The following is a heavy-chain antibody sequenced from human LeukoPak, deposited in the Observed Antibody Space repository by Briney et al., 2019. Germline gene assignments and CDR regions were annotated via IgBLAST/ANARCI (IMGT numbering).Heavy chain of an antibody. CDR1: GFTFDDYA. CDR3: AKDMVSGSYYVDY. D-gene: IGHD1-26*01. CDR2: ISWNSGSI. Sequence: GRSLRLSCAASGFTFDDYAMHWVRQAPGKGLEWVSGISWNSGSIGYADSVKGRFTISRDNAKNSLYLQMNSLRAEDTALYYCAKDMVSGSYYVDYWGQGTLVTVSS. V-gene: IGHV3-9*01. J-gene: IGHJ4*02.